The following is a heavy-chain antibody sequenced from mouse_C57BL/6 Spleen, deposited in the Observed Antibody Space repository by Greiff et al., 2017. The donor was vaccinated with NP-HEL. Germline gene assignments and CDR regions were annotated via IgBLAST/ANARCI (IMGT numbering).Heavy chain of an antibody. J-gene: IGHJ4*01. D-gene: IGHD2-14*01. V-gene: IGHV1-69*01. Sequence: QVQLQQPGAELVMPGASVKLSCKASGYTFTSYWMHWVKQRPGQGLEWIGEIDPSDSYTNYNQKFKGKSTLTVDTSSSTAYMQLSSLTSEDSAVYYCARGYRGYAMDYWGQGTSVTVSS. CDR2: IDPSDSYT. CDR1: GYTFTSYW. CDR3: ARGYRGYAMDY.